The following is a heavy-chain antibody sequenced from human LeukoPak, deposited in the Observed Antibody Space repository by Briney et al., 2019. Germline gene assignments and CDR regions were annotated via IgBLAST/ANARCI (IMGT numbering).Heavy chain of an antibody. CDR1: GGTISTYS. Sequence: SETLSLTCTVSGGTISTYSWTWIRQPPGKGLEWVGKIYYSGSTNYNPSLKSRVTISIDTSKNQFSLKVSSVTAAGTAVYYCARAHSSGWPHMFDPWGQGTLVTVPS. CDR3: ARAHSSGWPHMFDP. CDR2: IYYSGST. D-gene: IGHD6-19*01. V-gene: IGHV4-59*01. J-gene: IGHJ5*02.